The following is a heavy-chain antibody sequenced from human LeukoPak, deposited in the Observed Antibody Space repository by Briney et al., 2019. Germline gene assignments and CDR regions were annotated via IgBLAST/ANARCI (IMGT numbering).Heavy chain of an antibody. V-gene: IGHV1-2*02. CDR2: IHPNNGGT. CDR1: GFTFTAYF. J-gene: IGHJ4*02. CDR3: TRDGFSGAAFDY. D-gene: IGHD7-27*01. Sequence: ASVKVSCKSSGFTFTAYFIRWVRQAPGQGLEWMGWIHPNNGGTKYAQKFQGRVTMTRDTSINTDYMELSRLRSDDTALYYCTRDGFSGAAFDYWGQGTLVTVSS.